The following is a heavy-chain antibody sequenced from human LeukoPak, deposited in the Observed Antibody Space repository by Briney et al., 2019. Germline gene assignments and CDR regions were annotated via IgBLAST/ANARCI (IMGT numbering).Heavy chain of an antibody. J-gene: IGHJ4*02. V-gene: IGHV3-7*03. D-gene: IGHD3-3*02. CDR1: GFTFSSYW. Sequence: GGSLRLSCAASGFTFSSYWMSWVRQAPGKGLEWVANIKQDGSEKYYVDSVKGRFTISRDNSKNTLYLQMDSLRVEDTALYFCVRGSAAFRPYYFDFWGQGTLVTVSS. CDR2: IKQDGSEK. CDR3: VRGSAAFRPYYFDF.